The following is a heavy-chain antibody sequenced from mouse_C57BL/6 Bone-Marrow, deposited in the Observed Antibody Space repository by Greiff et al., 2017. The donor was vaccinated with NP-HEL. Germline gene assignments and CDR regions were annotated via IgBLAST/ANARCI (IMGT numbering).Heavy chain of an antibody. D-gene: IGHD2-5*01. CDR2: IDPSDSYT. CDR3: ARESNPFDY. J-gene: IGHJ2*01. Sequence: VKLQESGAELVKPGASVKLSCKASGYTFTSYWMQWVKQRPGQGLEWIGEIDPSDSYTNYNQKFKGKATLTVDTSSSTAYMQLSSLTSEDSAVYYCARESNPFDYWGQGTTLTVSS. CDR1: GYTFTSYW. V-gene: IGHV1-50*01.